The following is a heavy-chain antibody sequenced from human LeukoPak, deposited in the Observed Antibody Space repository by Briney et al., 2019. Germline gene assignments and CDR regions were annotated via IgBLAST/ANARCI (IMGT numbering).Heavy chain of an antibody. CDR3: AREVRRGGVVTYYYYYYYMDV. J-gene: IGHJ6*03. CDR2: IYTSGST. Sequence: TLSLTCTVSGGSISSGSYYWSWIRQPAGKGLEWIGRIYTSGSTNYNPSLKSRVTISVDTSKNQFSLKLSSVTAADTAVYYCAREVRRGGVVTYYYYYYYMDVWGKGTTVTVSS. V-gene: IGHV4-61*02. CDR1: GGSISSGSYY. D-gene: IGHD3-3*01.